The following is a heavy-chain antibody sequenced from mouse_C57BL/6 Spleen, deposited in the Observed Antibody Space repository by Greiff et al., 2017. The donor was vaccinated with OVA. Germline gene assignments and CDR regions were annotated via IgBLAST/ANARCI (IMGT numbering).Heavy chain of an antibody. CDR2: INPNNGGT. V-gene: IGHV1-26*01. CDR1: GYTFTDYY. Sequence: EVQLQQSGPELVQPGASVKISCKASGYTFTDYYMNWVKQSHGKSLEWIGDINPNNGGTSYNQKFKGKATLTVDKSSSTAYMELRSLTSEDSAVYYCARGWSNYDYWGQGTTLTVSS. J-gene: IGHJ2*01. D-gene: IGHD2-5*01. CDR3: ARGWSNYDY.